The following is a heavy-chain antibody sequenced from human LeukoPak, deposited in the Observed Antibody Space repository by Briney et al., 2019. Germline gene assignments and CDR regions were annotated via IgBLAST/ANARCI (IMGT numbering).Heavy chain of an antibody. CDR3: ARRISSGWYDN. J-gene: IGHJ5*02. V-gene: IGHV4-59*08. Sequence: SETLSLTCSVSGGSISNYYWSWIRQPPGKGLEWIGYIYYSGSTNYNPSLKSRVTISVDTSKNQLSLKLSSVTAADTAVYFCARRISSGWYDNWGQGTLVTVSS. D-gene: IGHD6-19*01. CDR1: GGSISNYY. CDR2: IYYSGST.